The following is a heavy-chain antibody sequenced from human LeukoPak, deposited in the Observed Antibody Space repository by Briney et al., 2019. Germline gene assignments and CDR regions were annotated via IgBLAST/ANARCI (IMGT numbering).Heavy chain of an antibody. CDR1: GGSISSVDYY. CDR3: ARGWQQLANWFDH. D-gene: IGHD6-13*01. Sequence: SETLSLTCTVSGGSISSVDYYWGWDRHHPGKGMEWIGYISYSGTYYNPSLKSRVTISLDTSNNQFSLKLTSVTAADTAVYYCARGWQQLANWFDHWGQGALVTVSS. V-gene: IGHV4-31*03. CDR2: ISYSGT. J-gene: IGHJ5*02.